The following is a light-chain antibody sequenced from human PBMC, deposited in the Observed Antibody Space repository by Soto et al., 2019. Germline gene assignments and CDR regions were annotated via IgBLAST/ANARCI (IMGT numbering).Light chain of an antibody. V-gene: IGKV2-28*01. J-gene: IGKJ1*01. CDR2: LGS. Sequence: DILMTQSPISLPVTPGEPASISCWSSRGLLHSTGKNYLDWFLQKPGQSPQLLIYLGSNRASGVPDRFSGSGSGTNFTLKISRVEAEDVGVYYCMQALQSPRTVGRGTKVEIK. CDR1: RGLLHSTGKNY. CDR3: MQALQSPRT.